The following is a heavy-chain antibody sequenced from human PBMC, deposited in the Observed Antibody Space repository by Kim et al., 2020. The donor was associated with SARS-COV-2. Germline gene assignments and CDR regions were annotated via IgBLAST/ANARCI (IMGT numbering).Heavy chain of an antibody. CDR2: SNHNGGT. D-gene: IGHD1-1*01. CDR3: ARLGRNTQRGYNWFDP. J-gene: IGHJ5*02. Sequence: SETLSLTCAVHGGSLSGSYWSWIRQTPGKGLEWIGESNHNGGTNYNPSLKSRVTISVDTSKNQFSVKLSSVSAADTAVYYCARLGRNTQRGYNWFDPWGQGTLVTVSS. V-gene: IGHV4-34*01. CDR1: GGSLSGSY.